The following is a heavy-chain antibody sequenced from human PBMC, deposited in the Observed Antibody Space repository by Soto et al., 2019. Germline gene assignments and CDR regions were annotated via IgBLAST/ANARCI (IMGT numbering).Heavy chain of an antibody. V-gene: IGHV4-31*03. Sequence: PSETLSLTCTVSGVSISSGGYYWSWIRQHPGKGLEWIGYIYYSGSTYYNPSLKSRVTISVDTSKNQFSLKLSSVTAADTAVYYCERGNDILTGLYYFDYWGQGTLVTVPS. D-gene: IGHD3-9*01. CDR1: GVSISSGGYY. J-gene: IGHJ4*02. CDR3: ERGNDILTGLYYFDY. CDR2: IYYSGST.